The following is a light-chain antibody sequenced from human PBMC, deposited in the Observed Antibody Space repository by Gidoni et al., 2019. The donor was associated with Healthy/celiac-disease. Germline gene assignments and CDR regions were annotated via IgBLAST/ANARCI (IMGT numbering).Light chain of an antibody. V-gene: IGKV1D-13*01. J-gene: IGKJ5*01. CDR2: DAS. Sequence: AIQLTQSPSSLSASVGDRVTITCRASQGISSALAWYQQQPGKAPKLLIYDASSLESGVPSRFSGSGSGTDFTLTILSLQPEDFATYYCQQFNNYPIPFGQGTRLEIK. CDR3: QQFNNYPIP. CDR1: QGISSA.